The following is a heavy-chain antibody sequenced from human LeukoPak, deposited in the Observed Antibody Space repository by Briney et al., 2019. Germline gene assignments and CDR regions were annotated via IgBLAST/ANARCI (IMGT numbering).Heavy chain of an antibody. CDR1: GGSITSYY. V-gene: IGHV4-59*12. J-gene: IGHJ5*02. CDR3: ARDEGGATRPPPAYNWFDP. Sequence: SETLSLTCTVSGGSITSYYWNWIRQPPGKGLEWIGYIFYSGSTYYNPSLKSRVTISVDTSKNHFSLKLSSVTAADTAMYYCARDEGGATRPPPAYNWFDPWGQGTLVTVSS. CDR2: IFYSGST. D-gene: IGHD1-26*01.